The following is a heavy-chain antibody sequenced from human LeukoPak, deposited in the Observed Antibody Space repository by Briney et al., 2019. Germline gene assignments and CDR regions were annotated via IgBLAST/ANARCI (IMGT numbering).Heavy chain of an antibody. D-gene: IGHD3-16*01. J-gene: IGHJ6*02. Sequence: GESLKISCKGSGYSFTTKRIGWVRQMPGKGLECMGTIYPGDSDTRYSPSFEGQVAISVDKSISTAYLQWSGLKASDSAMYYCVRLQDYTMGLWGQGTTVTVSS. CDR1: GYSFTTKR. CDR2: IYPGDSDT. CDR3: VRLQDYTMGL. V-gene: IGHV5-51*01.